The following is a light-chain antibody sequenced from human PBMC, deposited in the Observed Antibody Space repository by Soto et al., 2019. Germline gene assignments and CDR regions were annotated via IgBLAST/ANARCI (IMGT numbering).Light chain of an antibody. Sequence: QSVLTQPASVSGSPGQSITISCTGTSSDVGAYNHVSWYQQHPGKATQLIIYEVINRPSGLSNRFSASKSGNTASLTISGLQAEDEADYYCCSYTTSSTLVFGTGTKVTVL. J-gene: IGLJ1*01. V-gene: IGLV2-14*01. CDR3: CSYTTSSTLV. CDR1: SSDVGAYNH. CDR2: EVI.